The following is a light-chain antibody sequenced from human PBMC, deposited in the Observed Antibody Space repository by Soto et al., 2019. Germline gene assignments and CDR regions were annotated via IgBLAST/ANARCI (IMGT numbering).Light chain of an antibody. Sequence: DIQMTQSPSTLSASVGDRVTITCRASQSISSWLAWYQQKPGTAPKLLIYKASSLESGVPSRFSGSGSGTEFTLTISNLQPYDFATYYCQQYNSYWTFGQGTKVEIK. V-gene: IGKV1-5*03. CDR2: KAS. CDR3: QQYNSYWT. J-gene: IGKJ1*01. CDR1: QSISSW.